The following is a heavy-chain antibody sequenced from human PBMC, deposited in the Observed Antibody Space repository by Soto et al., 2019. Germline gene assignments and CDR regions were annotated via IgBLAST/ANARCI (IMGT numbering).Heavy chain of an antibody. V-gene: IGHV3-23*01. D-gene: IGHD1-26*01. J-gene: IGHJ4*02. Sequence: GGSLRLSCAASGFTFSSYAMSWVRQLSGKGLEWVSVISGSGGSTYYADSVKGRFTISRDNSKNTLYLQMNSLRGEDTALYYCAKDLSGSYYDFDYWGQGTLVTVSS. CDR3: AKDLSGSYYDFDY. CDR2: ISGSGGST. CDR1: GFTFSSYA.